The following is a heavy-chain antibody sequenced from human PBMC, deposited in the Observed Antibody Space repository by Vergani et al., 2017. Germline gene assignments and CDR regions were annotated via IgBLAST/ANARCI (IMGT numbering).Heavy chain of an antibody. J-gene: IGHJ3*02. CDR1: GGSISSYY. D-gene: IGHD2-21*01. V-gene: IGHV4-59*01. CDR3: ARHCGGTYLAHNDAFDI. CDR2: IYYSAST. Sequence: QVQLQESGPGLVKPSETLSLTCTVSGGSISSYYWSWIRQPPGKGLEWIWYIYYSASTNYNPSLKSRVTISVDTSKNQFSLKLSSVTAADTAVYYCARHCGGTYLAHNDAFDIWGQGTMVTVSS.